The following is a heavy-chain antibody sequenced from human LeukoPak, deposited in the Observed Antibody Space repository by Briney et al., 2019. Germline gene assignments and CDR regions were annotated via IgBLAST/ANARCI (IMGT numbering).Heavy chain of an antibody. CDR3: ARDRLTTVTTFHFDY. CDR1: EFTFSSYA. V-gene: IGHV3-33*01. J-gene: IGHJ4*02. CDR2: IWSDTTNK. Sequence: PGGSLRLSCAASEFTFSSYAMHWVRQAPGKGLEWVAVIWSDTTNKYYADSVKGRFTISRDNSKNTLYLQMSSLRAEDTAMYYCARDRLTTVTTFHFDYWGQGTLVTVSS. D-gene: IGHD4-17*01.